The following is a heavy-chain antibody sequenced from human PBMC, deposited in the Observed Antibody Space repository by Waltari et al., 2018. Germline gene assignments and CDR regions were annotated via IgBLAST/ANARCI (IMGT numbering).Heavy chain of an antibody. D-gene: IGHD5-12*01. CDR3: ARDDEGSGYDF. J-gene: IGHJ4*02. CDR2: IYHSGST. V-gene: IGHV4-38-2*02. Sequence: QVQLQESGPGLVKPSETLSLTCAVSGYSISSGYYWGWIRQPPGKGLEWIGSIYHSGSTYYNPSLKSRVTISVDTSKNQFSLKLSSVTAADTAVYYCARDDEGSGYDFWGQGTLVTVSS. CDR1: GYSISSGYY.